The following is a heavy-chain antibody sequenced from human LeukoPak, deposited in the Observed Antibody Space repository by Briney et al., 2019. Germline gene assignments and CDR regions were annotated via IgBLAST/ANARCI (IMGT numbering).Heavy chain of an antibody. Sequence: PGGSLRLSCAASGFTFSSYAMNWVRQAPGKGLEWVSGISWNSGSIGYADSVKGRFTISRDNAKNSLYLQMNSLRAEDTALYYCAKDIPYSSSWFTFGYWGQGTLVTVSS. V-gene: IGHV3-9*01. CDR2: ISWNSGSI. J-gene: IGHJ4*02. CDR1: GFTFSSYA. D-gene: IGHD6-13*01. CDR3: AKDIPYSSSWFTFGY.